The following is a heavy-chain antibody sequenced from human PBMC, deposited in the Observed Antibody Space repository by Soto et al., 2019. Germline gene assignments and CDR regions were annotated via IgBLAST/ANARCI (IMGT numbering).Heavy chain of an antibody. CDR1: GGSISGSY. V-gene: IGHV4-59*01. Sequence: SETLSLTCRVSGGSISGSYWSWIRQSPGKGLEWLGYVYYTGSTNYSPSLRSRVSISVDTSKNEFSLRLSSVTAADTAVYFCARSVAVPGAHIDYWGQGTQVTVSS. D-gene: IGHD6-19*01. CDR3: ARSVAVPGAHIDY. CDR2: VYYTGST. J-gene: IGHJ4*02.